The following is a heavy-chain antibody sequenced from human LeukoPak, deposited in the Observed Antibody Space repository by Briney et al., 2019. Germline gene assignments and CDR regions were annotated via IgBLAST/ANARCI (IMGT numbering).Heavy chain of an antibody. CDR3: AKVVPEQWLVFDY. CDR1: GFTFSSYA. CDR2: ISGSGGST. Sequence: GGSLRLSCAASGFTFSSYAMSWVRQAPGKGLEWVSAISGSGGSTYYADSVKGRFTISRDHSKNTLYPQMNSLRAEDTAVYYCAKVVPEQWLVFDYWGQGTLVTVSS. D-gene: IGHD6-19*01. V-gene: IGHV3-23*01. J-gene: IGHJ4*02.